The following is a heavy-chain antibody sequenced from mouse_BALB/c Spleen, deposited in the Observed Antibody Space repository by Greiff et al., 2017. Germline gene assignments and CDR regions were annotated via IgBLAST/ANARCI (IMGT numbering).Heavy chain of an antibody. J-gene: IGHJ4*01. CDR2: ISSGGSYT. CDR3: ARRGYSGYAMDY. D-gene: IGHD3-2*02. Sequence: EVNVVESGGDLVKPGGSLKLSCAASGFTFSSYGMSWVRQTPDKRLEWVATISSGGSYTYYPDSVKGRFTISRDNAKNTLYLQMSSLKSEDTAMYYCARRGYSGYAMDYWGQGTSVTVSS. V-gene: IGHV5-6*02. CDR1: GFTFSSYG.